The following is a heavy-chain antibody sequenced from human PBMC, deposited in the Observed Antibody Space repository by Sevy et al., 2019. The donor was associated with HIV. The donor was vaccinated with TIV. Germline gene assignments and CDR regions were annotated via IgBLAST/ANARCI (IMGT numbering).Heavy chain of an antibody. CDR1: GYTFTGYY. V-gene: IGHV1-2*06. D-gene: IGHD3-10*01. CDR2: INPNSGGT. J-gene: IGHJ4*02. CDR3: ARDFPRIVRGVIMEDY. Sequence: ASVKVSCKASGYTFTGYYMHWVRQAPGQGLEWMGRINPNSGGTNYAQKFQGRVTMTRDTSSSTAYMELSRLRSDDTAVYYCARDFPRIVRGVIMEDYWGQGTLVTVSS.